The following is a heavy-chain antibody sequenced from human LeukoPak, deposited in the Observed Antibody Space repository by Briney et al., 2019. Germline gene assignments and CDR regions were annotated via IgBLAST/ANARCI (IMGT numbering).Heavy chain of an antibody. CDR1: GFTLSSHA. CDR2: ISGSTNYI. CDR3: VRAGDLGYYYYGMDV. D-gene: IGHD4-17*01. J-gene: IGHJ6*02. V-gene: IGHV3-21*01. Sequence: GGSLRLSCVGSGFTLSSHAMTWVRQAPGKGLEWVSSISGSTNYIYYADSVKGRFTISRDNAKNSLYLQMNSLRAEDTAVYYCVRAGDLGYYYYGMDVWGQGTTVTVSS.